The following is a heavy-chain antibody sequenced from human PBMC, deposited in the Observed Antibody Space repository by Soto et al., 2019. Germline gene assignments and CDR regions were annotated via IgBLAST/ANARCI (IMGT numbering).Heavy chain of an antibody. CDR2: IYSGGST. J-gene: IGHJ6*02. V-gene: IGHV3-53*02. CDR1: GFTVSSNY. Sequence: EVQRVETGGGLIQPGGSLRLSCAASGFTVSSNYMSWVRQAPGKGLEWVSVIYSGGSTYYADSVKGRFTISRDNSKNTLYLQMNSLRAEDTAVYYCARDCIPKGSCYYYYGMDVWGQWTTVTVSS. CDR3: ARDCIPKGSCYYYYGMDV. D-gene: IGHD2-2*02.